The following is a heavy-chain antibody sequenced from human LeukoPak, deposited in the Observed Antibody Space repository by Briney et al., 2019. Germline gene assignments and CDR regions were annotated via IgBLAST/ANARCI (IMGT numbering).Heavy chain of an antibody. Sequence: ASVKVSCKASGYIFVGYYIHWVRQATGQGLEWMGWMNPNSGNTGYAQKFQGRVTMTRNTSISTAYMELSSLRSEDTAVYYCARYGSRVVPAAMPGVQPYYYYYYMDVWGKGTTVTISS. J-gene: IGHJ6*03. D-gene: IGHD2-2*01. CDR2: MNPNSGNT. V-gene: IGHV1-8*02. CDR1: GYIFVGYY. CDR3: ARYGSRVVPAAMPGVQPYYYYYYMDV.